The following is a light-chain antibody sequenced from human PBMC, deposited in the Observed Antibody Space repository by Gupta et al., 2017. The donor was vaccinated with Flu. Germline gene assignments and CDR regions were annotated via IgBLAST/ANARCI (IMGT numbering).Light chain of an antibody. J-gene: IGKJ3*01. Sequence: DLVITQSPLSLRVTPGEPASISCRSSENLLFSNGYNYLDWYLQKPGQSPQLLIYLGSNRASGVPDRFSGSGSGTDFTLKISRVEAEAVGIYYCMQALQTPFTFGPGTKVDFK. V-gene: IGKV2-28*01. CDR2: LGS. CDR1: ENLLFSNGYNY. CDR3: MQALQTPFT.